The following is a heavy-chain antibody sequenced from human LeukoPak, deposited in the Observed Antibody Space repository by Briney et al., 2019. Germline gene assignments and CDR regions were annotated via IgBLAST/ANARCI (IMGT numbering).Heavy chain of an antibody. V-gene: IGHV3-48*01. CDR3: AREGYSPY. CDR2: ISSSSSTI. D-gene: IGHD6-13*01. J-gene: IGHJ4*02. Sequence: GGSLRLSCAASGFTFSCYSMNWVRQAPGKGLEWVSYISSSSSTIYYADSVKGRFTISRDNAKNSLYLQMNSLRAEDTAVYYCAREGYSPYWGQGTLVTVSS. CDR1: GFTFSCYS.